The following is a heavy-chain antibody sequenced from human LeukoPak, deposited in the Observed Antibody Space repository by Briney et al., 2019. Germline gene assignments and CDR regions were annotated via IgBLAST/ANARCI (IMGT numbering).Heavy chain of an antibody. Sequence: SETLSLTCTVSGGSISSSSYYWGWIRQPPGKGLEWIGSIYYSGSTYYTPSLKSRVTISVDTSKNQFSLKLTSVTAADTAVYYCARHGGSEFGEYYFDYWGQGTLVTVSS. D-gene: IGHD3-10*01. CDR3: ARHGGSEFGEYYFDY. CDR2: IYYSGST. CDR1: GGSISSSSYY. J-gene: IGHJ4*02. V-gene: IGHV4-39*01.